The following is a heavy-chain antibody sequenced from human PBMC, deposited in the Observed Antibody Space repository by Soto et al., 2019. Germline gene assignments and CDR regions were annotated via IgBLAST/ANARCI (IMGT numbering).Heavy chain of an antibody. V-gene: IGHV1-46*01. CDR1: GYNFLIHY. D-gene: IGHD2-15*01. CDR3: ARKACSDGICYGFFDF. J-gene: IGHJ4*02. CDR2: INPNDGST. Sequence: QVRLVQSGAEVKKSGASVKISCRTSGYNFLIHYIQWVRQGPGQGPEWMGRINPNDGSTKYAQNFQGRVVMSRDTSANTVDMELSSLRSEDSAVYYCARKACSDGICYGFFDFWGQGTLVTVST.